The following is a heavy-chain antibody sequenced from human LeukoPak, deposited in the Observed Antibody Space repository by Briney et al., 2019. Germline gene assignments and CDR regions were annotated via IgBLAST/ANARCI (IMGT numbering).Heavy chain of an antibody. CDR2: ISAYNGNT. CDR1: GYTFTSYG. D-gene: IGHD1-26*01. J-gene: IGHJ1*01. CDR3: ARGVVGATLAEYFQH. Sequence: ASVKVSCKASGYTFTSYGISWVRQAPGQGLEWMGWISAYNGNTNYAQKLQGRVTMTTDTSTSTAYMELRSLRSDDTAVYYCARGVVGATLAEYFQHWGQGTLVTVSS. V-gene: IGHV1-18*01.